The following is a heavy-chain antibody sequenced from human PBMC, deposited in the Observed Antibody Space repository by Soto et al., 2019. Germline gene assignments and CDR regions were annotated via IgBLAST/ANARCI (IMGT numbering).Heavy chain of an antibody. CDR3: ARDTGLAPTVWGY. Sequence: QVQLQESGPGLVKPSQTLSLTCSVSGDSIRGGGPYWNWIRQFPGKCLEWIGYVYHSGSTHYTPSLRGRLTISIDTSKNQFSLRLISVTAADTALYYCARDTGLAPTVWGYWGHGTQVTVSS. D-gene: IGHD7-27*01. CDR1: GDSIRGGGPY. V-gene: IGHV4-31*03. CDR2: VYHSGST. J-gene: IGHJ4*03.